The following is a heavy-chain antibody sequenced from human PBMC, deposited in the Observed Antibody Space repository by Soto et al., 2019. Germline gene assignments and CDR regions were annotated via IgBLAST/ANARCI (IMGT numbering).Heavy chain of an antibody. CDR3: ATGVIWIGYFTVDS. V-gene: IGHV1-69*01. D-gene: IGHD3-3*01. CDR2: FIPVYRTL. J-gene: IGHJ4*02. CDR1: GGSFGNSA. Sequence: QVQLVQSGAEVKKPGSSVKVSCKASGGSFGNSAINWVRQTPGQGLEWLGGFIPVYRTLSYAQKFQGRVTITADEFTGTAYMTLSSLASDDTAVYYCATGVIWIGYFTVDSWGQGTRVTVSS.